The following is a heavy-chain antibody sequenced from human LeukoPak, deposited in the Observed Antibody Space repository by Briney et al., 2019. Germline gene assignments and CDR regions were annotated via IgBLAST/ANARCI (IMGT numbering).Heavy chain of an antibody. J-gene: IGHJ4*02. V-gene: IGHV4-30-2*01. D-gene: IGHD3-22*01. CDR1: GGSISSGGYS. CDR2: IYHSGST. CDR3: ARRPLDYDSSGSSFDY. Sequence: SQTLSLTCAVSGGSISSGGYSWSWIRQPPGKGLEWIGYIYHSGSTYYNPSLKSRVTISVDRSKNQFSLKLSSVTAADTAVYYCARRPLDYDSSGSSFDYWGQGTLVTVSS.